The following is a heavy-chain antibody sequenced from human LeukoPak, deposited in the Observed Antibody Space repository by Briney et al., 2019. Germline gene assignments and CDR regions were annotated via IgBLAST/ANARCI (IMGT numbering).Heavy chain of an antibody. Sequence: GGSLRLSRAASGFTFSTYAMSWVRQAPGKGLEWVSRISGTGEDIYYADSVRGRFTTSRDNSKNTLYLQMNSLRAEDTAVYYCAKLGMYSGTSYWGQGTLVTVSS. D-gene: IGHD1-26*01. CDR1: GFTFSTYA. CDR2: ISGTGEDI. V-gene: IGHV3-23*01. J-gene: IGHJ4*02. CDR3: AKLGMYSGTSY.